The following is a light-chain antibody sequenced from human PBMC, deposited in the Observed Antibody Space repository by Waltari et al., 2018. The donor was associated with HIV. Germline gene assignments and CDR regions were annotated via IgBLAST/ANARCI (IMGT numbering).Light chain of an antibody. CDR3: QSADSSGTWV. V-gene: IGLV3-25*03. J-gene: IGLJ3*02. CDR1: ALPKQY. Sequence: SYELAPPPSVSVSTGQTARNTCSEDALPKQYDYWSHQKPGQAPLLVIYKDTERPSGIPERFSGSSSGTTVTLTISGVQAEDEADYYCQSADSSGTWVFGGGTKLTVL. CDR2: KDT.